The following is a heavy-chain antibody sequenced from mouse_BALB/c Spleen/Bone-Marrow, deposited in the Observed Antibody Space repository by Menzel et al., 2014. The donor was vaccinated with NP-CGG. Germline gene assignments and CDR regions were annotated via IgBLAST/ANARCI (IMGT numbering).Heavy chain of an antibody. CDR3: ALGLAWFAY. J-gene: IGHJ3*01. Sequence: EVHLVESGGGLVQPKGSLKLSCEASGFTFNSYAMTWVRQAPGKGLEWVARIRSRSNYYATYYADSIKDRFTISRDDSQSMLYLQMNNLKTEDTAMYYCALGLAWFAYWGQGTLVTVSA. CDR1: GFTFNSYA. CDR2: IRSRSNYYAT. D-gene: IGHD1-2*01. V-gene: IGHV10-1*02.